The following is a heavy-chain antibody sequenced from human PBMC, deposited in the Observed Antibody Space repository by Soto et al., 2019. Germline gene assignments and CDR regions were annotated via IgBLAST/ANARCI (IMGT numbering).Heavy chain of an antibody. D-gene: IGHD2-2*01. CDR2: SSGGGDIT. Sequence: PGGSLRLSCAASGFTFNSYTMNWVRQAPGKGLEWVSSSSGGGDITYYADSVKGRFTISRDFSKNTLYLQMNSLRAEDTAVYYCAKADCSSSSCANGNWGQGTLVTVSS. J-gene: IGHJ4*02. CDR3: AKADCSSSSCANGN. CDR1: GFTFNSYT. V-gene: IGHV3-23*01.